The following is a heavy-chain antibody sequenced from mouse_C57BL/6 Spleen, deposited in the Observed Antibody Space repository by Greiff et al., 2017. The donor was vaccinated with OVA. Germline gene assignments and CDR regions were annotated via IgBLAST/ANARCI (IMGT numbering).Heavy chain of an antibody. Sequence: VQLQQSGAELVRPGSSVKLSCKASGYTFTSYWMDWVKQRPGQGLEWIGNIYPSDSETHYNQKFKDKATLTVDKSSSTAYMQLSSLTSEDSAVYYCAREGTYYGNYGWFAYWGQGTLVTVSA. CDR1: GYTFTSYW. J-gene: IGHJ3*01. CDR2: IYPSDSET. CDR3: AREGTYYGNYGWFAY. V-gene: IGHV1-61*01. D-gene: IGHD2-10*01.